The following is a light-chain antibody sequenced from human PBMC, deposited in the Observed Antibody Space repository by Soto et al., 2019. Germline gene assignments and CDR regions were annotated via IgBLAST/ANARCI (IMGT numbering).Light chain of an antibody. CDR2: GAS. V-gene: IGKV3-15*01. CDR3: QQYNNWPPFT. Sequence: EIVMTQSPATLSVSPGERVTLYCRASQSVSRILAGYKQKPCQAPRLLIYGASTRATCIPASFSGSGYGTDVTITISSLPSEDFAVYYFQQYNNWPPFTFVPGTKVDIK. CDR1: QSVSRI. J-gene: IGKJ3*01.